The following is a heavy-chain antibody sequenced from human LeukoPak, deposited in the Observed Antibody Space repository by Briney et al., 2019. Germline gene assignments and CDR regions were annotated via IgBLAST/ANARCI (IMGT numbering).Heavy chain of an antibody. J-gene: IGHJ4*02. V-gene: IGHV4-61*02. CDR1: GCSINSGSYY. Sequence: SETLSLTCTVSGCSINSGSYYWYWIRQPAGNGLEWIGRIYTSGSTNYNPSLKSRVTMSVDTSKNQFSLKLSSVTAADTAVYYCARGPYYDFWSGYPFFDCWGQGTLVTVSS. D-gene: IGHD3-3*01. CDR3: ARGPYYDFWSGYPFFDC. CDR2: IYTSGST.